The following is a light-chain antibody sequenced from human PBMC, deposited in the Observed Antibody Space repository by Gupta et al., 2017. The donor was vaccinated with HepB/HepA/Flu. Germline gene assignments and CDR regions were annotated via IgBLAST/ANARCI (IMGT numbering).Light chain of an antibody. V-gene: IGLV3-1*01. CDR2: QDA. J-gene: IGLJ2*01. CDR3: QEWDSSTVV. CDR1: KLGDKY. Sequence: SYELSQPPSVSVSPGQTASITCSGDKLGDKYACWYQQKPGKSPVLVIYQDAKRPSGIPERFSGSNSGNTATMSISGTQAMDDADDYCQEWDSSTVVFGGGTKLTVL.